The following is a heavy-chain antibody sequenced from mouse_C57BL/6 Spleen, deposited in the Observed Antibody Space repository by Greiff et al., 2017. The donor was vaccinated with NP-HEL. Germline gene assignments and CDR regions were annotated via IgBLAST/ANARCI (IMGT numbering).Heavy chain of an antibody. V-gene: IGHV1-69*01. CDR1: GYTFTSYW. J-gene: IGHJ3*01. CDR3: ARGGGYDEAWFAY. D-gene: IGHD2-2*01. CDR2: IDPSDSYT. Sequence: QVQLQQPGAELVMPGASVKLSCKASGYTFTSYWMHWVKQRPGQGLEWIGEIDPSDSYTNYNQKFKGKSTLTVDKSSSTAYMQLRSLTSEDSAVYYCARGGGYDEAWFAYWGQGTLVTVSA.